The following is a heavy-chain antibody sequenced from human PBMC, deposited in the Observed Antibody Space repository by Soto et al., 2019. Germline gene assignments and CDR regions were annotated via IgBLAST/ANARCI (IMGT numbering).Heavy chain of an antibody. Sequence: PSETLSLTCTVSGGSISSYFYIWVRQPPGKGLEWIGSVYYTGTTDYNPSLKIRVTISVDTSKTQFSLNLRFVTAADTAVYYCARDLAAVPRAFDYWGRGTLVTVSS. D-gene: IGHD6-13*01. CDR2: VYYTGTT. J-gene: IGHJ4*02. CDR1: GGSISSYF. CDR3: ARDLAAVPRAFDY. V-gene: IGHV4-59*01.